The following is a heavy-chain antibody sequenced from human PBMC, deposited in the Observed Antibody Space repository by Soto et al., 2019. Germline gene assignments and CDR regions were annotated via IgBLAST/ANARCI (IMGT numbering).Heavy chain of an antibody. J-gene: IGHJ5*02. CDR2: ISFSGST. V-gene: IGHV4-39*01. CDR3: ARYSSSWYENWFDP. CDR1: GGSISNRTSY. D-gene: IGHD6-13*01. Sequence: SETLSLTRIVSGGSISNRTSYWGWIRQPPGRGLEWIGTISFSGSTNFNPSLKSRVTISVETSKNQFSLKLSSVTAADTAVYYCARYSSSWYENWFDPWGQGTLVTVSS.